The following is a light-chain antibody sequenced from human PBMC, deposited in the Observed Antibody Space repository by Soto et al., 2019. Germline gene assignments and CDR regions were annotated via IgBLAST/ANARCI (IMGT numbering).Light chain of an antibody. V-gene: IGKV1-5*03. CDR1: QSISSW. J-gene: IGKJ1*01. CDR3: QHRRT. Sequence: DIQMTRSPSTLSASVGDRVTITCRASQSISSWLAWCQQKPGKAPKLLIQKASSLESGVPSRFSGSGSGTEFTLTISSLQPDDFATYYCQHRRTFGQGTKVEIK. CDR2: KAS.